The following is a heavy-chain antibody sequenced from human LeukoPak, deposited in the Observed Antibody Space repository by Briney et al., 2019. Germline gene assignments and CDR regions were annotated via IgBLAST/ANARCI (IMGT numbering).Heavy chain of an antibody. D-gene: IGHD2-15*01. CDR3: AREFEEDCRGGSCYSWDY. Sequence: GGSLRLSCGASGFTFSNYWMSWVRQAPGKGLEWVANINQNGSEKYYVDSVKGRFTVSRDNSKNSLYLQMNSLRAEDTALYYCAREFEEDCRGGSCYSWDYWGPGTLVTVSS. V-gene: IGHV3-7*01. J-gene: IGHJ4*02. CDR1: GFTFSNYW. CDR2: INQNGSEK.